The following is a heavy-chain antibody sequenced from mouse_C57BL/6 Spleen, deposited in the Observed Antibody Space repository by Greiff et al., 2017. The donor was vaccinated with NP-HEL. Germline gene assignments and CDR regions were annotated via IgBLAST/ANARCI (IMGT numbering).Heavy chain of an antibody. D-gene: IGHD2-12*01. J-gene: IGHJ2*01. CDR2: IYPGSGST. Sequence: QVQLKQSGAELVKPGASVKMSCKASGYTFTSYWITWVKQRPGQGLEWIGDIYPGSGSTNYNEKFKSKATLTVDTSSSTAYMQLSSLTSEDSAVYYCARYDDYFDYWGQGTTLTVSS. CDR1: GYTFTSYW. V-gene: IGHV1-55*01. CDR3: ARYDDYFDY.